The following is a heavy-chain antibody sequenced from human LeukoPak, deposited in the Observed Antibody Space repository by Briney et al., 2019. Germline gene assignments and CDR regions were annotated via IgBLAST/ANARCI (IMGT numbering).Heavy chain of an antibody. Sequence: PGGSLRLSCAASGFTFSSYAMHWARQAPGKGLEWVSLISWDGGSTYYADSVKGRFTISRDNSKNSLYLQMNSLRTEDTALYYCAASIVVVPPAINYWGQGTLVTVSS. CDR2: ISWDGGST. V-gene: IGHV3-43*01. CDR3: AASIVVVPPAINY. D-gene: IGHD2-2*01. J-gene: IGHJ4*02. CDR1: GFTFSSYA.